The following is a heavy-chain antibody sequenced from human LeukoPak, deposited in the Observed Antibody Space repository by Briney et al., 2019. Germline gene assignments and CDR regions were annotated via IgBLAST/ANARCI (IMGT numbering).Heavy chain of an antibody. CDR1: GGSISSGGYY. V-gene: IGHV4-31*03. Sequence: SQTLSLTCTVSGGSISSGGYYWSWIRQHPGKGLEWIGYIYYSGSTYYNPSLKSRATISVDTSKNQFSPKLSSVTAADTAVYYCARGTASAAGSRVDYWGQGTLVTVSS. CDR3: ARGTASAAGSRVDY. CDR2: IYYSGST. D-gene: IGHD6-13*01. J-gene: IGHJ4*02.